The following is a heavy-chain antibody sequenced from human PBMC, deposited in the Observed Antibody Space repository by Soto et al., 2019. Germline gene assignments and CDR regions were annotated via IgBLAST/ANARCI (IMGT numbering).Heavy chain of an antibody. CDR1: GFTFSSSE. CDR3: ARRGRR. J-gene: IGHJ3*01. CDR2: IHPGGQTI. D-gene: IGHD2-15*01. Sequence: EVQLVESGGGLVQPGGSLRLSCAASGFTFSSSEMYWVRQAPGKGLEWISYIHPGGQTIFYAESVKGRFTISRDNAKHSVYLQMNSLRAEDTAVYYCARRGRRWGRWTKVTVSS. V-gene: IGHV3-48*03.